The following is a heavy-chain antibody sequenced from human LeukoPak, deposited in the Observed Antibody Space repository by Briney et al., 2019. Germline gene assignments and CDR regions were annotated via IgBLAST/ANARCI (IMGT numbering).Heavy chain of an antibody. CDR1: GFTFGSYW. V-gene: IGHV3-7*01. D-gene: IGHD1-7*01. CDR3: ARWTGTTN. CDR2: IKQDGSEK. Sequence: GGSLRLSCAASGFTFGSYWMSWVRQAPGKGLEWVASIKQDGSEKYYVDSVKGRFTISRDNAKNSLYLQMNSLRAEDTAVYYCARWTGTTNWGQGTLVTVSS. J-gene: IGHJ4*02.